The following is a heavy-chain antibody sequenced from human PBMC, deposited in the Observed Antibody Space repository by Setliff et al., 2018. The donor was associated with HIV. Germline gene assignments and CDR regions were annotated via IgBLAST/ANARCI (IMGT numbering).Heavy chain of an antibody. CDR2: IYSRGST. CDR3: ARDRSFSGIAVAPTGLGY. Sequence: PSETLSLTCTVSGGSISSSSYYWGWIRQAPGKGLEWIGSIYSRGSTYYNPSLKSRATISVDTSKNQFSLKLSSVTAADTAVYYCARDRSFSGIAVAPTGLGYWGQGTLVTVSS. D-gene: IGHD6-19*01. V-gene: IGHV4-39*07. CDR1: GGSISSSSYY. J-gene: IGHJ4*02.